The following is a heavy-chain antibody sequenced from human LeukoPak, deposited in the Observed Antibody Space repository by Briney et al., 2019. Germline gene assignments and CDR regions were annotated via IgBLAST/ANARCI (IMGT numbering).Heavy chain of an antibody. V-gene: IGHV3-30-3*01. D-gene: IGHD6-13*01. CDR1: EFTFSSYA. Sequence: GGSLRLSCAASEFTFSSYAMHWVRQAPGKGLEWVAVISYDGSNKYYADSVKGRFTISRDNSKNTLYLQMNSLRAEDTAVYYCARVPRYSSSSHYFDYWGQGTLVTVSS. CDR2: ISYDGSNK. J-gene: IGHJ4*02. CDR3: ARVPRYSSSSHYFDY.